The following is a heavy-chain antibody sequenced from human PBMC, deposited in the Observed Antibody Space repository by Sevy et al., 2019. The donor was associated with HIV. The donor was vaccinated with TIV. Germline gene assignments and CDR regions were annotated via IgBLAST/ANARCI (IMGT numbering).Heavy chain of an antibody. CDR2: IIPIFGKA. CDR3: RIVGATTRGENYFDY. CDR1: GGTFSSYA. V-gene: IGHV1-69*13. D-gene: IGHD1-26*01. Sequence: ASVKVSCKASGGTFSSYAISWVRQAPGQGLEWMGGIIPIFGKAKYAQKFQGRVTITADESTRTAYMELGSLRSEDTAVYYCRIVGATTRGENYFDYWGQGTLVTVSS. J-gene: IGHJ4*02.